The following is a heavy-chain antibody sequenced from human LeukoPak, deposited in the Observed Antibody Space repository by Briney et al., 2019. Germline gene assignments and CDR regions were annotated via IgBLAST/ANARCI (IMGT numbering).Heavy chain of an antibody. CDR1: GFTFDTYA. CDR3: ARDRPTGRSRGVVVQ. V-gene: IGHV3-21*01. CDR2: ISSGGTYI. Sequence: GGSLRLSCAASGFTFDTYAMTWVRQAPGKGLEWVSSISSGGTYIHYAESLRGRSTISRDNTKNFLYLQLSTLRVEDTAVYYCARDRPTGRSRGVVVQWGQGTLVTVSS. D-gene: IGHD2-15*01. J-gene: IGHJ4*02.